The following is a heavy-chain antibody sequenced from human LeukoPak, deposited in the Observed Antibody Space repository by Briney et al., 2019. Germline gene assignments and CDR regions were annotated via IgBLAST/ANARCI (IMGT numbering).Heavy chain of an antibody. CDR2: IIPMFSTA. D-gene: IGHD3-22*01. Sequence: ASVKVSCKASGGTFSSYAISWVRQAPGQGLEWMGGIIPMFSTANYAQKFQGRVTITADESTSTAYMELSSLGSEDTAVYYCASYDSSGYVFDYWGQGNLVTVSS. J-gene: IGHJ4*02. V-gene: IGHV1-69*13. CDR3: ASYDSSGYVFDY. CDR1: GGTFSSYA.